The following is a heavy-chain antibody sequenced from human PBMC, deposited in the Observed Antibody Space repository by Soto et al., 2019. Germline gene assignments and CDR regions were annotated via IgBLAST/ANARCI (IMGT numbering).Heavy chain of an antibody. CDR2: IYYSGST. J-gene: IGHJ4*02. CDR3: ARGEAGECSSTSCQGSFDD. V-gene: IGHV4-39*01. CDR1: GGSISSSSYY. D-gene: IGHD2-2*01. Sequence: PSETLSLTCTVSGGSISSSSYYWGWIRQPPGKGLEWIGSIYYSGSTYYNPSLKSRVTISVDTSKNQFSLKLSSVTAADTAVYYCARGEAGECSSTSCQGSFDDWGQASLVTVAS.